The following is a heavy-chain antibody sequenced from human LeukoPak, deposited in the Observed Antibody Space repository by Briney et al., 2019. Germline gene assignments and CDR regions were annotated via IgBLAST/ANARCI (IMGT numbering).Heavy chain of an antibody. CDR3: AKAGYYDSIPLYY. Sequence: GGSLRLSCAASGFTFSSYGMHWVRQAPGKGLEWVAFIRYDGSNKYYADSVKGRFTISRDNSKNTLYLQMNSLRAEDTAVYYCAKAGYYDSIPLYYWGQGTLVTVSS. D-gene: IGHD3-22*01. V-gene: IGHV3-30*02. CDR1: GFTFSSYG. CDR2: IRYDGSNK. J-gene: IGHJ4*02.